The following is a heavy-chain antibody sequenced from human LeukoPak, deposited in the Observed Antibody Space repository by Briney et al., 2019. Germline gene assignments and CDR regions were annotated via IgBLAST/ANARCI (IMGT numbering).Heavy chain of an antibody. CDR2: INGGSDKA. D-gene: IGHD3-16*01. Sequence: ASVKVSCKASGYTFTSYAMHWVRQAPGQRLEWMGWINGGSDKANYLQKFQGRVTISRDTSASTAYMELRSLRSEDTAVYYCARSLGSHNFDYWGQGTLVTVSS. CDR1: GYTFTSYA. CDR3: ARSLGSHNFDY. V-gene: IGHV1-3*01. J-gene: IGHJ4*02.